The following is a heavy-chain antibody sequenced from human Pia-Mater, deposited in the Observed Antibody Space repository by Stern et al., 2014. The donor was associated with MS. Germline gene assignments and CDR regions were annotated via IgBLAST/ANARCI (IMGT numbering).Heavy chain of an antibody. D-gene: IGHD2-21*02. V-gene: IGHV5-51*03. Sequence: EVQLVESGAEVKKPGESLKISCKGSGYSFTSYWIGWVRQMPGKGLAWMGVIYRGDSDTRSRPSFPVQATIPADNSISTPYPQWCSLKASDTAMYFCARRGGGDLGDAFDIWGQGTMVTVSS. CDR2: IYRGDSDT. CDR1: GYSFTSYW. CDR3: ARRGGGDLGDAFDI. J-gene: IGHJ3*02.